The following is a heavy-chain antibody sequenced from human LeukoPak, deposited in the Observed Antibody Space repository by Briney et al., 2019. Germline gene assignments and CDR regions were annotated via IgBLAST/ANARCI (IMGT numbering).Heavy chain of an antibody. Sequence: GGSLRLSCAVSGFTFKRDSMHWVRQAPGKGLEWVSSISGSSSYIYYAGSVKGRFTISRDNAKNSLYLQMNSLRSEDTAVYYCVRAEDIIEEPAAPFDYWGRGTLVTVTS. CDR3: VRAEDIIEEPAAPFDY. CDR1: GFTFKRDS. V-gene: IGHV3-21*04. D-gene: IGHD2-2*01. CDR2: ISGSSSYI. J-gene: IGHJ4*02.